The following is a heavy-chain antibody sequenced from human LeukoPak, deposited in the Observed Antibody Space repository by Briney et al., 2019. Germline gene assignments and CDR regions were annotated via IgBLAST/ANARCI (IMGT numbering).Heavy chain of an antibody. CDR3: ARETITGLDY. V-gene: IGHV1-2*06. Sequence: ASVKVSCKAPGYTFTGYYMRWVRQAPGQGLEWMGRINPNSGGTNYAQKFQGRVTMTRDTSISTAYMELSRLRSDDTAVYYCARETITGLDYWGQGTLVTVSS. J-gene: IGHJ4*02. CDR1: GYTFTGYY. D-gene: IGHD1-20*01. CDR2: INPNSGGT.